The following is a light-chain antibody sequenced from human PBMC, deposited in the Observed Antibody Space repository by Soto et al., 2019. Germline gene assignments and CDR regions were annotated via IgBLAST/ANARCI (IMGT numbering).Light chain of an antibody. J-gene: IGKJ5*01. CDR3: QQGYTSAIT. V-gene: IGKV1-39*01. Sequence: DIQMTQSPSSLSASVGDRVTVTCRASQSISTYLIWYQQKPGKAPKLLIYATSSLQSGVPSRFSGSGSGTDFTLTVNSLQPEDFATYYCQQGYTSAITFGQGHDWRL. CDR2: ATS. CDR1: QSISTY.